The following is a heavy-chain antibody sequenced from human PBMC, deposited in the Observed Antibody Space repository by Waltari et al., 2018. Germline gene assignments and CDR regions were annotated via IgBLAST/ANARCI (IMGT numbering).Heavy chain of an antibody. D-gene: IGHD5-18*01. Sequence: EVQRVESGGGLVHQGGALRPCCAASRFTVISNHMCWVRQAPGKGLEWVSLIYDAGSTYYPDSVRGRFTISRDNSKNTVHLQMNSLRVEDTAIYYCARARDEETAMVYFDRWGQGTLVSVSS. CDR1: RFTVISNH. V-gene: IGHV3-66*02. CDR2: IYDAGST. J-gene: IGHJ4*02. CDR3: ARARDEETAMVYFDR.